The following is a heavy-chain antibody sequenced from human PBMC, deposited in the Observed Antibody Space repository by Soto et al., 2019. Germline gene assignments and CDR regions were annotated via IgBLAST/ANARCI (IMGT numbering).Heavy chain of an antibody. CDR2: IYYSGST. V-gene: IGHV4-39*01. Sequence: SETLSLTCTVSGGSISSSSYYWGWIRQPPGKGLEWIGSIYYSGSTYYNPSLKSRVTISVDTSKNQFSLKLSSVTAADTAVYYCARRDYSNYVYFDYWGQGTLVTVSS. CDR3: ARRDYSNYVYFDY. CDR1: GGSISSSSYY. J-gene: IGHJ4*02. D-gene: IGHD4-4*01.